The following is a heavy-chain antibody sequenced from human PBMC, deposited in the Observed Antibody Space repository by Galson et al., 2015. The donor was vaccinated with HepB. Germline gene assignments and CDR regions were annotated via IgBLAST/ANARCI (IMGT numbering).Heavy chain of an antibody. CDR1: GFSFSDFY. CDR2: ISGSGTTT. J-gene: IGHJ5*02. V-gene: IGHV3-11*01. CDR3: AKAAGWFDP. Sequence: SLRLSCAVSGFSFSDFYMTWIRQAPGKGLEWISYISGSGTTTYYADSLKGRFTVSRDNAKKSLYLQMNSLRAEDTAVYYCAKAAGWFDPLGQGTLATVSS.